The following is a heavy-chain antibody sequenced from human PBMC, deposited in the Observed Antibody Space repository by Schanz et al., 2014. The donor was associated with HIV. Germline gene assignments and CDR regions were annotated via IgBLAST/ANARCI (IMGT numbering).Heavy chain of an antibody. J-gene: IGHJ4*02. D-gene: IGHD3-3*01. V-gene: IGHV3-9*01. CDR3: VRDRVYSFWTGYEPFDS. Sequence: GQLVESGGDLVQPGRSLRLSCAATGFTFHDYAMHWVRQVPGKGLEWVSGIIFNSGNTGYADSVMGRFTISRDNAKNTVDLEMSGLRGEDTAMYYCVRDRVYSFWTGYEPFDSWGPGTLVTVSS. CDR1: GFTFHDYA. CDR2: IIFNSGNT.